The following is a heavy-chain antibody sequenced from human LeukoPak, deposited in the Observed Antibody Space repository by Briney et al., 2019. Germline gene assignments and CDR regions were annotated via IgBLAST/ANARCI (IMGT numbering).Heavy chain of an antibody. CDR2: MSNSGHT. D-gene: IGHD2/OR15-2a*01. Sequence: SETLSLTCAVYGGSFSGYYWSCICQPPGKGLEWIGFMSNSGHTDSTPSLKSRVTISVDTSKNQFSLKLTSVTAADTAVYYCARLQYYYGMDVWGQGTTVTVSS. CDR3: ARLQYYYGMDV. J-gene: IGHJ6*02. CDR1: GGSFSGYY. V-gene: IGHV4-59*08.